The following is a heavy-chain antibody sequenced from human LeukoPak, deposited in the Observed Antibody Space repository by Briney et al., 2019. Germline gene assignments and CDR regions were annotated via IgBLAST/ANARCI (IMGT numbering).Heavy chain of an antibody. D-gene: IGHD6-19*01. CDR2: ISGGGGNT. Sequence: PGGSLRLSCAASGFTFSSYAMSWVRQAPGKGLEWVSAISGGGGNTYYADSVKGRFTISKNTLFLQINSLRAEDTAVYYCANGGIAVAASFYWGQGTLVTVSS. V-gene: IGHV3-23*01. CDR1: GFTFSSYA. CDR3: ANGGIAVAASFY. J-gene: IGHJ4*02.